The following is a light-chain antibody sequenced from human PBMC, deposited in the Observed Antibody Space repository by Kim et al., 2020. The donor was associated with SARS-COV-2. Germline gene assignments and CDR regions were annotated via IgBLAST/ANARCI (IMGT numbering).Light chain of an antibody. J-gene: IGKJ2*01. CDR3: QQYGSSPYT. V-gene: IGKV3-20*01. CDR1: QSVSSNF. CDR2: GAS. Sequence: LSRGERATRSCRASQSVSSNFLAWYQQKPGQAPRLLIYGASSRPGGIPDRFSGSGSGTDFTLTIIRLEPEDFAVYYCQQYGSSPYTFGQGTKLEI.